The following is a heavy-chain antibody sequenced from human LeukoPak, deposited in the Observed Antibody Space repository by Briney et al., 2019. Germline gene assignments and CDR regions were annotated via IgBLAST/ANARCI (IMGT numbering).Heavy chain of an antibody. CDR1: GFTVSNNY. J-gene: IGHJ3*02. CDR2: ISWNGGGI. CDR3: IKDLYYYDTSNDAFDI. Sequence: PGGSLRLSCAVSGFTVSNNYMSWVRQTPGKGLEWVSGISWNGGGIGYADSVKGRFTISRDNAKNSLYLQTNSLRAEDTALYYCIKDLYYYDTSNDAFDIWGQGTMVTVSS. V-gene: IGHV3-9*01. D-gene: IGHD3-22*01.